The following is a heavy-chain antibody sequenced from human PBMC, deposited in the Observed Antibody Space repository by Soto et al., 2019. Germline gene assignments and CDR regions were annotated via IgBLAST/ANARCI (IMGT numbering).Heavy chain of an antibody. CDR1: GGTFSSYA. CDR3: ATSSYVQPLHLESYFDY. D-gene: IGHD3-3*01. Sequence: QVQLVQSGAEVKKPGSSVKVSCKASGGTFSSYAISWVRQAPGQGLEWMGGIIPIFGTANYAQKSQGRVTITADESTSTAYMELSSLRSEDTAVYYCATSSYVQPLHLESYFDYLGQGTLVTVSS. CDR2: IIPIFGTA. J-gene: IGHJ4*02. V-gene: IGHV1-69*01.